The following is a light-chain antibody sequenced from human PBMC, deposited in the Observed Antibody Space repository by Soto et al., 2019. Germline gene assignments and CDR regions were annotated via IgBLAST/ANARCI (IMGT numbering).Light chain of an antibody. J-gene: IGKJ1*01. CDR3: QQYKSYWT. V-gene: IGKV1-5*01. CDR1: QSISSW. Sequence: DIQMTQSRSSLSASVGDRVTITCRASQSISSWLAWYQQKPGKAPKVLISDVVSLETGVPSRFSGSGSGTEFTLTINSLQPDDFAPYYCQQYKSYWTFGQGTKVDI. CDR2: DVV.